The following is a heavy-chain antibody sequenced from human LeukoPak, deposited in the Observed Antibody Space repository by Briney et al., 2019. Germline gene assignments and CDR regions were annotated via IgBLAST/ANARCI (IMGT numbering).Heavy chain of an antibody. D-gene: IGHD3-10*01. CDR1: GFIFRTYS. V-gene: IGHV3-48*01. Sequence: AGGSLRLSCAASGFIFRTYSMNWVRQAPGQGLEWVSYISSSTRTIYYADSVKGRFTISRDNAKNSLYLQMNSLRAEDTTVYYCARDPGGYMDVWGKGTTVTSSS. CDR2: ISSSTRTI. CDR3: ARDPGGYMDV. J-gene: IGHJ6*03.